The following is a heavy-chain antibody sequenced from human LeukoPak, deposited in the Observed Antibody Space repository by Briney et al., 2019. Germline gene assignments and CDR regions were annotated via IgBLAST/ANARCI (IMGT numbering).Heavy chain of an antibody. CDR1: GFTFSRYW. D-gene: IGHD6-13*01. V-gene: IGHV3-74*01. Sequence: GGSLRLSCAASGFTFSRYWMHWVCQAPGKGPVWVSHINSDGSSTRYADSVKGRFTISRDNAKNTLYLQMNSLRAEDTAVYYCAKDSRIAAAGTDWFDPWGQGTLVTVSS. CDR3: AKDSRIAAAGTDWFDP. J-gene: IGHJ5*02. CDR2: INSDGSST.